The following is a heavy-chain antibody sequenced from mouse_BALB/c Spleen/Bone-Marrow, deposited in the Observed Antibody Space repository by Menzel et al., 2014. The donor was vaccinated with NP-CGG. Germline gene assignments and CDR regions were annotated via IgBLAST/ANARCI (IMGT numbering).Heavy chain of an antibody. V-gene: IGHV2-9*02. CDR3: ARESRGYYGSSGAAMDY. CDR1: GFSLTSYG. D-gene: IGHD1-1*01. CDR2: IWAGGST. Sequence: VQLQQSGPGLVAPSQSLSISCTVSGFSLTSYGVHWVRQPPGQGLEWLGAIWAGGSTNYNSALMSRLTISKDNSKSQVFLKMNSLQTDDTAMYYCARESRGYYGSSGAAMDYWGQGTKVTVSS. J-gene: IGHJ4*01.